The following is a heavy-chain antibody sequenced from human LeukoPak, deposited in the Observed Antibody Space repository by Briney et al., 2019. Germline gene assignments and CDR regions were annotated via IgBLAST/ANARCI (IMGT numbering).Heavy chain of an antibody. J-gene: IGHJ4*02. D-gene: IGHD2-2*01. V-gene: IGHV1-2*02. Sequence: ASVKVSCKASGYTFTGYYMHWVRQAPGQGLEWMGGINPNSGGTNSAQKFQGRVTMTRDTSISTAYMELSRLRSDDTAVYYCARDSGDIVVVPAASALDYWGQGTLVTVSS. CDR3: ARDSGDIVVVPAASALDY. CDR1: GYTFTGYY. CDR2: INPNSGGT.